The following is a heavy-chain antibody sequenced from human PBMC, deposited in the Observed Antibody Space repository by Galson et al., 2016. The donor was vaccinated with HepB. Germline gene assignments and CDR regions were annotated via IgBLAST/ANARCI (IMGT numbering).Heavy chain of an antibody. CDR3: ARGHKAATVDTYYYGLDV. CDR2: INAANGDT. Sequence: SVKVSCKASGYTFTTYAMYWVRQAPGQRLEWMGWINAANGDTKYSQKLQGRGTITWDTSANTAYMELSSLRSEETAVYYCARGHKAATVDTYYYGLDVWSQGTTVTVSS. CDR1: GYTFTTYA. D-gene: IGHD6-25*01. V-gene: IGHV1-3*01. J-gene: IGHJ6*02.